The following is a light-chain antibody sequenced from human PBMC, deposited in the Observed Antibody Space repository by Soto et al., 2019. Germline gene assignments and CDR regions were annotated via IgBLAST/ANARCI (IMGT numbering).Light chain of an antibody. CDR2: DAS. CDR3: QQSYSTPLT. V-gene: IGKV1-39*01. J-gene: IGKJ4*01. Sequence: DIQMTQSPSSLSASVGDRVTITCRASQSVSNYLHWYQQKPGKAPNLLIYDASSLQSEVPSRFSGGGSGTDFTLTISSLQPEDFATYSCQQSYSTPLTFGGGTKLDIK. CDR1: QSVSNY.